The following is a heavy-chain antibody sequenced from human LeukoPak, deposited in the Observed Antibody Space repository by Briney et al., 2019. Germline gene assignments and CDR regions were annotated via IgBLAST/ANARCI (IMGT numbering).Heavy chain of an antibody. CDR1: GLIFRSYA. J-gene: IGHJ4*02. D-gene: IGHD3-9*01. V-gene: IGHV3-23*01. Sequence: GGSLRLSCAASGLIFRSYAMSWVRQAPGKGLEWVSAISGSGGAIDYADSVKGRFTISRDNSMNTMDLQMNSLRAEDTAVYYCVKDLYYDLLMGTFDHWGQGTLVTVSS. CDR3: VKDLYYDLLMGTFDH. CDR2: ISGSGGAI.